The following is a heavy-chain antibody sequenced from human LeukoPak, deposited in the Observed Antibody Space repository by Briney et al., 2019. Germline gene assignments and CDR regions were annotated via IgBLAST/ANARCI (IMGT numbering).Heavy chain of an antibody. CDR1: GGSINSYY. Sequence: PSETLSLTCTVSGGSINSYYWSWIRQPAGKGLEWIGRIYTSGTTNYNPSLRSRVTMSVDTSKKQFSLKLSSVTAADTAVYYCARDIAAAGTHFDYWGQGILVTVSS. V-gene: IGHV4-4*07. CDR3: ARDIAAAGTHFDY. J-gene: IGHJ4*02. D-gene: IGHD6-13*01. CDR2: IYTSGTT.